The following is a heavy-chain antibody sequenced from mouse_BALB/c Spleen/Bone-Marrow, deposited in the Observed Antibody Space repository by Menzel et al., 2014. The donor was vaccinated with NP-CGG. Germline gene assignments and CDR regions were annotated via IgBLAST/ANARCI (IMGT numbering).Heavy chain of an antibody. CDR2: INSYNGDI. Sequence: EVQLQQSGPEEVKPGASVKISCKASGYFFTAYYMNWVKESHGKSLEWIGRINSYNGDILYNQKFKDKATLTVDKSSSTAHMELLSLTSEDSAVYYCASNWDVDWGQGTTLTVSS. CDR3: ASNWDVD. CDR1: GYFFTAYY. V-gene: IGHV1-37*01. D-gene: IGHD4-1*01. J-gene: IGHJ2*01.